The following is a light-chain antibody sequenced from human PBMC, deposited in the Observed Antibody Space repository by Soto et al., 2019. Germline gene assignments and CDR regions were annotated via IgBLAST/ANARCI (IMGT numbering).Light chain of an antibody. J-gene: IGKJ4*01. V-gene: IGKV1-27*01. CDR3: QNYDNAPLT. CDR2: AGY. CDR1: QDISTY. Sequence: DIQMTQAPSSLSASVGDRVTITFRARQDISTYLAWYQQKPGKVPKLLISAGYTLQSGVPPRFSGSGSGTDFTLTISSLQPEDVATYYCQNYDNAPLTFGGGTKVEIK.